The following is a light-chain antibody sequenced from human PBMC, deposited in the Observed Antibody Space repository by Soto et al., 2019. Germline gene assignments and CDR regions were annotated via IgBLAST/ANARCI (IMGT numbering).Light chain of an antibody. CDR1: QSVSSSY. CDR3: QQFGTSPWT. V-gene: IGKV3-20*01. CDR2: GAS. J-gene: IGKJ1*01. Sequence: EIVLTQSPGTLSLSPGERATLSCRASQSVSSSYLAWYQQKPGQAPRLLIYGASSRATGIPDRFSGSGSGTDFTLTINRLEPEDFAVYYCQQFGTSPWTFGQGTNVEI.